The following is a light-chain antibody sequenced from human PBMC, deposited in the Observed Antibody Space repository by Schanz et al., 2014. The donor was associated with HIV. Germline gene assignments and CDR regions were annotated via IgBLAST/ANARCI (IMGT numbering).Light chain of an antibody. V-gene: IGLV1-44*01. CDR1: SSNIGSNT. CDR3: SSYTSSSTLE. J-gene: IGLJ2*01. Sequence: QSVVTQPPSASGTPGQRVTISCSGSSSNIGSNTVNWYQQLPGTAPRLLIHNDNQRPSGVSNRVSGSKSGNTASLTISGLQAEDEADYYCSSYTSSSTLEFGGGTKVTVL. CDR2: NDN.